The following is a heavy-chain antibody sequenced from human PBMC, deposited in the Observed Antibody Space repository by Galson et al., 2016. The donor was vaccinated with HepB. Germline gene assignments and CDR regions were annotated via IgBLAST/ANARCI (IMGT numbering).Heavy chain of an antibody. D-gene: IGHD3-16*01. Sequence: SLRLSCAASGFTFSNYAMSWVRQAPGKGLEWVTSIRGSGYNTYYADSVKGRFTISRDNSKNTLSLQMNSLRAEDTAIYFCAKDAIYAPVHPYYFHYWGQGTLVTVSS. CDR1: GFTFSNYA. CDR3: AKDAIYAPVHPYYFHY. J-gene: IGHJ4*02. CDR2: IRGSGYNT. V-gene: IGHV3-23*01.